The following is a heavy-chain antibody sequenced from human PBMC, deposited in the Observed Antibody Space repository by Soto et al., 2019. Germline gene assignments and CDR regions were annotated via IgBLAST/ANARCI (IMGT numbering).Heavy chain of an antibody. J-gene: IGHJ4*02. V-gene: IGHV3-23*01. Sequence: EVQLLESGGGLVQPGGSLRLSCAASGFTISNYAMGWVRQAPGKGLEWVSSLSGSGDNTYYADSVKGRVTISRDNSRDNSKNTLYLQMNSLRAEDTAVYYCTRSRGWYTSDYWGQGTLVTVYS. CDR3: TRSRGWYTSDY. CDR2: LSGSGDNT. CDR1: GFTISNYA. D-gene: IGHD6-19*01.